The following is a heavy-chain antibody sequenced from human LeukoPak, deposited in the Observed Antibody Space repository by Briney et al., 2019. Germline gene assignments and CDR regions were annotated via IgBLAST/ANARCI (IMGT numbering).Heavy chain of an antibody. V-gene: IGHV4-34*01. J-gene: IGHJ3*02. Sequence: SETLSLTCAVYGGSFSGYYWSWIRQPPGKGLEWIGEINHSGSTNYNPSLKSRVTISADTSKNQFSLKLSSVTAADTAVYYCARGDEGRAFDIWGQGTMVTVSS. CDR3: ARGDEGRAFDI. CDR2: INHSGST. CDR1: GGSFSGYY.